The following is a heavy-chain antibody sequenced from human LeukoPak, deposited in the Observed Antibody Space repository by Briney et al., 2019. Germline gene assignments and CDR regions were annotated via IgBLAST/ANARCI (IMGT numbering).Heavy chain of an antibody. CDR2: ISGDGGST. J-gene: IGHJ4*02. V-gene: IGHV3-43*02. CDR3: AKDKELLQWLVRPYYLDY. D-gene: IGHD6-19*01. Sequence: GGSLRLSCAASGFTFDDYAMHWVRQAPGKGLEWVSLISGDGGSTYYADSVKGRFTISRDNSKNSLYLQMNSLRTEDTALYYCAKDKELLQWLVRPYYLDYWGQGTLVTVSS. CDR1: GFTFDDYA.